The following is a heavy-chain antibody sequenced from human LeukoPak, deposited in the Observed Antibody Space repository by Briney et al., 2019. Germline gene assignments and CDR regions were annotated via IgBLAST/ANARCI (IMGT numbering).Heavy chain of an antibody. V-gene: IGHV3-48*04. CDR1: GFSFSSYS. CDR3: AELGITMIGGV. CDR2: ISSSGSTI. Sequence: GGSLRLSCAASGFSFSSYSMNWVRQAPGKGLEWVSSISSSGSTIYYADSVKGRFTISRDNAKNSLYLQMNSLRAEDTAVYYCAELGITMIGGVWGKGTTVTISS. D-gene: IGHD3-10*02. J-gene: IGHJ6*04.